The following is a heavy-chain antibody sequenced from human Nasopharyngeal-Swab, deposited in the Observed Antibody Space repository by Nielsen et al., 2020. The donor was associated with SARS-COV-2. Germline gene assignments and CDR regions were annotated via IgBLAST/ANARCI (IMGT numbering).Heavy chain of an antibody. V-gene: IGHV1-18*01. CDR2: ISAYNGNT. J-gene: IGHJ4*02. D-gene: IGHD6-19*01. CDR3: ARDPPLGGGIAVVGFDY. Sequence: WVRQAPGQGLEWMGWISAYNGNTNYAQKLQGRVTMTTDTSTSTAYMELRSLRSDDTAVYYCARDPPLGGGIAVVGFDYWGQGTLVTVSS.